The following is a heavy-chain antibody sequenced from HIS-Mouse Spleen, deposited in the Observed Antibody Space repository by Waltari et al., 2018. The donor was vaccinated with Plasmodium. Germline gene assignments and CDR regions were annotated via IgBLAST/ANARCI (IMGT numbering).Heavy chain of an antibody. CDR1: GFTVSSNY. V-gene: IGHV3-53*02. CDR3: AWCSSGWYYFDY. D-gene: IGHD6-19*01. J-gene: IGHJ4*02. CDR2: IYSGGST. Sequence: EVQLVETGGGLIQPGGCLRPSCSAAGFTVSSNYMSWVRQAPGKGRECVSVIYSGGSTYYADSLKGRFTISRDNSKNTLYLQMNSLRAEDTAVYYCAWCSSGWYYFDYWGQGTLVTVSS.